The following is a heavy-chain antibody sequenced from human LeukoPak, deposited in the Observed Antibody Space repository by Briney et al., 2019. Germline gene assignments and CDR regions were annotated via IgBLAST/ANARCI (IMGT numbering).Heavy chain of an antibody. J-gene: IGHJ4*02. V-gene: IGHV4-59*08. D-gene: IGHD7-27*01. CDR3: ARHRNWGYFDY. Sequence: SETLSLTCTVSGGSTSSYYWSWIRQPPGKGLEWIGYIYYSGSTNYNPSLKSRVTISVDTSKNQFSLKLSSVTAADTAVYYCARHRNWGYFDYWGQGTLVTVSS. CDR2: IYYSGST. CDR1: GGSTSSYY.